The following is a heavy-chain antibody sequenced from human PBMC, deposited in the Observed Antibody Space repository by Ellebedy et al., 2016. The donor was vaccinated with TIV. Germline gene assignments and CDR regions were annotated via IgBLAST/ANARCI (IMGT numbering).Heavy chain of an antibody. CDR3: AREAEYYSGSGTDAGYYYYGMDV. J-gene: IGHJ6*02. CDR2: IYYSGST. CDR1: NGSISRGDYY. Sequence: SETLSLTXTVSNGSISRGDYYWSWVRQPPGKGLEWIGYIYYSGSTDYNPSLKSRVSISLAPSKNQFSLRLSSVTAADTAVYYCAREAEYYSGSGTDAGYYYYGMDVWGQGTTVTVSS. V-gene: IGHV4-30-4*01. D-gene: IGHD3-10*01.